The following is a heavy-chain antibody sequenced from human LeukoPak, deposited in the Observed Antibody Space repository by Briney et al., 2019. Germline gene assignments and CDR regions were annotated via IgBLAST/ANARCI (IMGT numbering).Heavy chain of an antibody. CDR2: ISSSGSTI. J-gene: IGHJ4*02. D-gene: IGHD3-10*01. V-gene: IGHV3-11*01. CDR3: ARDPRGFGLSYFDY. CDR1: GFTFSDYY. Sequence: KSGXXLRLSCAASGFTFSDYYMSWIRQAPGKGLEWVSYISSSGSTIYYADSVKGRFTISRENAKNSLYLQMNSLRAEDTAMYYCARDPRGFGLSYFDYWGQGTLVTVSS.